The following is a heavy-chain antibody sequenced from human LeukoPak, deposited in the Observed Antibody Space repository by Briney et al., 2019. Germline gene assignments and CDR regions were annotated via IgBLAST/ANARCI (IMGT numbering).Heavy chain of an antibody. CDR2: IRSKAYGGTT. J-gene: IGHJ4*02. CDR3: TRGGGNYYDSSGPNY. CDR1: GFTFGDYA. D-gene: IGHD3-22*01. Sequence: GGSPRLSCTASGFTFGDYAMRWFRQAPGKGREGVGFIRSKAYGGTTEYAASVKGRFTITRDDSKSIAYLQMNSLKTEDTAVYYCTRGGGNYYDSSGPNYWGQGTLVTVSS. V-gene: IGHV3-49*03.